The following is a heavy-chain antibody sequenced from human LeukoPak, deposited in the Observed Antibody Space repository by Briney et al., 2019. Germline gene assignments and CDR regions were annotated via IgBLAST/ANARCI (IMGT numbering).Heavy chain of an antibody. CDR2: ISSGGSHI. D-gene: IGHD2-15*01. V-gene: IGHV3-21*01. CDR3: AREGLPSGATKIFDY. J-gene: IGHJ4*02. CDR1: GFIFSTHS. Sequence: PGGSLRLSCAASGFIFSTHSMSWVRQSPAKGLEWVSSISSGGSHIYYADSVKGRFTISRDNARNSLFLQMNSLRAEDTAVYYCAREGLPSGATKIFDYWGQGTLVAVSS.